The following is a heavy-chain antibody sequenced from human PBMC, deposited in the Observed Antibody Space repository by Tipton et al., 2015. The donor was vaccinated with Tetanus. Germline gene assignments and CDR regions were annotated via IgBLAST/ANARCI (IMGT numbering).Heavy chain of an antibody. Sequence: LRLSCTVSGGSISSSSHYWTWIRQRPGKGLERIGYVYYSGPTYFDLPLQSRLTLSVDTSRNLFSLKLTSVTAADTGMYYCARDTGSAYAMHVWSQGTAVTVSS. J-gene: IGHJ6*02. CDR2: VYYSGPT. V-gene: IGHV4-31*02. CDR1: GGSISSSSHY. CDR3: ARDTGSAYAMHV.